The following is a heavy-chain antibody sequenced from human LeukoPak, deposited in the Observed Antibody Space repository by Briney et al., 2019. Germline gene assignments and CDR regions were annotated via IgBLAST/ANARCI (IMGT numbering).Heavy chain of an antibody. CDR2: IYYSGST. Sequence: SETPSLTCTVSGGSISSSSYLWGCLRQPPGQGLEWIVGIYYSGSTYYNPSLKSRVTISVDTSKNQFSLKLGSVTAADTAVYYCARHRFFDRLSAFDYWGQGTLVTVSS. D-gene: IGHD3-9*01. CDR1: GGSISSSSYL. CDR3: ARHRFFDRLSAFDY. J-gene: IGHJ4*02. V-gene: IGHV4-39*01.